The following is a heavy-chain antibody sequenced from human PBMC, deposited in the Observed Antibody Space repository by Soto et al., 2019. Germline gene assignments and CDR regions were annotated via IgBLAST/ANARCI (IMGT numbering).Heavy chain of an antibody. J-gene: IGHJ3*02. CDR1: GFTFGDYA. CDR2: IRSKAYGGTT. D-gene: IGHD2-15*01. Sequence: GGSLRLSCTASGFTFGDYAMSWVRQAPGKGLEWVGFIRSKAYGGTTEYAASVKGRFTISRDDSKSIAYLQMNSLKPEDTAVYYCTRDPGREAATPYALDIWGQGTMVTVSS. CDR3: TRDPGREAATPYALDI. V-gene: IGHV3-49*04.